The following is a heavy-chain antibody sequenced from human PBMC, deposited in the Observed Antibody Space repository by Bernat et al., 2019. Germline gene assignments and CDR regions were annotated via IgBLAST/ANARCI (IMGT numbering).Heavy chain of an antibody. V-gene: IGHV1-2*04. J-gene: IGHJ4*02. CDR2: INPNSGGT. Sequence: QVQLVQSGAEVKKPGASVKVSCKASGYTFTGYYMHWVRQAPGQGLEWMGWINPNSGGTNYAQTFQGWVTMTRDTSISTAYMELSRLRSDDTAVYYCARDRKHTAWGDDRTRGYFDYWGQGTLFTVSS. D-gene: IGHD3-16*01. CDR3: ARDRKHTAWGDDRTRGYFDY. CDR1: GYTFTGYY.